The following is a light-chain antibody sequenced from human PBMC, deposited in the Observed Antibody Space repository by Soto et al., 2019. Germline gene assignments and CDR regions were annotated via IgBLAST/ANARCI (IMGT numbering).Light chain of an antibody. Sequence: DIVMTQSPDSLDVSLGERATINCKSSQSLLFSSNNKNYLAWYQQKPGQPPKLLIYWTSTRESGVPDRFSGSGSETDSTLTISSLQAEDVAVYYCQQYYRTPHTFGPGTKVDLK. CDR2: WTS. CDR1: QSLLFSSNNKNY. J-gene: IGKJ3*01. V-gene: IGKV4-1*01. CDR3: QQYYRTPHT.